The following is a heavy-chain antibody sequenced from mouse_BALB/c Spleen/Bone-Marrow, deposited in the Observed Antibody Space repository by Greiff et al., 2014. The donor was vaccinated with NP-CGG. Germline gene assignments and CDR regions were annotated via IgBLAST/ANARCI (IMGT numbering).Heavy chain of an antibody. Sequence: VNLVESGAELVRPGTSVKVSCKASGYAFTNYLIEWVKQRPGQGLERIGVINPGSGGTNYNEKFKGKATLTADKSSSTAYMQLSSLTSDDSAVYFCARRDYSFAYWGQGALVTVSA. CDR1: GYAFTNYL. J-gene: IGHJ3*01. D-gene: IGHD2-13*01. V-gene: IGHV1-54*01. CDR3: ARRDYSFAY. CDR2: INPGSGGT.